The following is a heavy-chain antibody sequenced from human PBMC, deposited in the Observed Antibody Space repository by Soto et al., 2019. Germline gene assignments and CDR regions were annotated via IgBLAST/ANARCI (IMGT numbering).Heavy chain of an antibody. D-gene: IGHD3-16*02. J-gene: IGHJ4*02. CDR1: GGSISSSNW. Sequence: SETLSLTCAVSGGSISSSNWWSWVRQPPGKGLEWIGEIYHSGSTNYKPSLKSRVTISIDKSKNQFSLKLSSVTAADTAVYYCARQTPSGSYLDYWGQGTLVTVPP. V-gene: IGHV4-4*02. CDR2: IYHSGST. CDR3: ARQTPSGSYLDY.